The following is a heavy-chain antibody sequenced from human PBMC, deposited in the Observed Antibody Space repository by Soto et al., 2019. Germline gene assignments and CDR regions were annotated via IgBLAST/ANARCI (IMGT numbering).Heavy chain of an antibody. CDR1: GSSISSGYYY. J-gene: IGHJ5*02. V-gene: IGHV4-31*01. CDR3: ASIYDSSGYYYGNNWFYP. CDR2: IYDSGST. D-gene: IGHD3-22*01. Sequence: PAETLSLTCNVSGSSISSGYYYWRWLRPHPGKGLEWIGDIYDSGSTYYIPSLKSLVTISGDTSKNQVSLKLSSVTAADAAAYYCASIYDSSGYYYGNNWFYPWRQGTLGTVSS.